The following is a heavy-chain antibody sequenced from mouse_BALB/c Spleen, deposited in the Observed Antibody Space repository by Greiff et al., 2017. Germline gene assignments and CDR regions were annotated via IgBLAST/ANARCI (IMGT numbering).Heavy chain of an antibody. CDR2: IRNKANGYTT. CDR3: ASEEEGYDGYSDYAMDY. D-gene: IGHD2-3*01. V-gene: IGHV7-3*02. Sequence: EVKLVESGGGLVQPGGSLRLSCATSGFTFTDYYMSWVRQPPGKALEWLGFIRNKANGYTTEYSASVKGRFTISRANSQSILYLQMNTLRAADSANYDCASEEEGYDGYSDYAMDYWGQGTSVTVSS. J-gene: IGHJ4*01. CDR1: GFTFTDYY.